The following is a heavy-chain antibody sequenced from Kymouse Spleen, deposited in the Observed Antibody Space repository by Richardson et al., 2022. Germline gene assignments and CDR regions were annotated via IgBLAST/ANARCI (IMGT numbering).Heavy chain of an antibody. J-gene: IGHJ6*02. V-gene: IGHV3-9*01. CDR2: ISWNSGSI. Sequence: EVQLVESGGGLVQPGRSLRLSCAASGFTFDDYAMHWVRQAPGKGLEWVSGISWNSGSIGYADSVKGRFTISRDNAKNSLYLQMNSLRAEDTALYYCAKGYSSSPDYYYGMDVWGQGTTVTVSS. D-gene: IGHD6-6*01. CDR3: AKGYSSSPDYYYGMDV. CDR1: GFTFDDYA.